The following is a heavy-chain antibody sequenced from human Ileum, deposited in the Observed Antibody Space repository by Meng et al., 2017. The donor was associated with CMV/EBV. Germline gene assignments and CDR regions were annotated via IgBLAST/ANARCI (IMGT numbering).Heavy chain of an antibody. D-gene: IGHD2-2*01. CDR3: ARDCCSKRSWFDP. Sequence: RVERKGAGPGLVKLSEHLSLTCTVSGGSVSGDHFYWGWIRQPPGKGLEWIGSMFYSGSTYYNPSLKSRVTISVDTSKNQFSLKLSSVTAADTAVYYCARDCCSKRSWFDPWGQGTLVTVSS. CDR1: GGSVSGDHFY. CDR2: MFYSGST. V-gene: IGHV4-39*06. J-gene: IGHJ5*02.